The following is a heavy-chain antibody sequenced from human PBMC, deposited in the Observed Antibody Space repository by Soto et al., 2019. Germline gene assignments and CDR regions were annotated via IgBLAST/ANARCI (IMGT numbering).Heavy chain of an antibody. Sequence: GGSLRLSCAASGFTFSSYSMNWVRQAPGKGLEWVAIISYDGSNKYYADSVKGRFTISRYNSKNTLYLQMNSLSAEDTAVYYCAREGHSSGFYSASDIWGQGTMVTVSS. D-gene: IGHD3-22*01. CDR3: AREGHSSGFYSASDI. V-gene: IGHV3-30*03. J-gene: IGHJ3*02. CDR1: GFTFSSYS. CDR2: ISYDGSNK.